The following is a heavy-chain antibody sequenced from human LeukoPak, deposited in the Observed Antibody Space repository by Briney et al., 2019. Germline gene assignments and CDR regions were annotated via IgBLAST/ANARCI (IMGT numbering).Heavy chain of an antibody. V-gene: IGHV1-46*01. CDR1: GYTFTGYY. CDR3: ARGGENDGGPAHFDY. D-gene: IGHD2-21*01. CDR2: INPSGGST. J-gene: IGHJ4*02. Sequence: ASVKVSCKASGYTFTGYYMHWVRQAPGQGLEWMGIINPSGGSTSYAQKFQGRVTMTRDTSTSTVYMEVSSLRSEDTAVYYCARGGENDGGPAHFDYWGQGTLVAVSS.